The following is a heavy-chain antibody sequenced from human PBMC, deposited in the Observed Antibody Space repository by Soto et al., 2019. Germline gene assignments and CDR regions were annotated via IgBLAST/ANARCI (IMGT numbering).Heavy chain of an antibody. D-gene: IGHD3-16*01. CDR1: GFPLHSYS. J-gene: IGHJ4*02. V-gene: IGHV3-21*01. CDR2: ISSSSSYI. Sequence: GGVLKLPWADPGFPLHSYSIKRVRQAPGKGLEWVSSISSSSSYIYYADSVKGRFTISRDNAKNSLYLQMNSLRAEDTAVYYCARGLGGGSYWGQGTLVTVSS. CDR3: ARGLGGGSY.